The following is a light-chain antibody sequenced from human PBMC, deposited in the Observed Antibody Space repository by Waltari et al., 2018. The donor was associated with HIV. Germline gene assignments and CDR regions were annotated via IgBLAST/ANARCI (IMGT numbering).Light chain of an antibody. CDR2: GNN. V-gene: IGLV1-44*01. Sequence: QPVLTQPPSASGTPGQRVIISCSGSSSNIGRHAVSWYQHLPGATPTLLIFGNNQRSSGVPDRFSGSKSATSASLAISGLRSVDEADYSCAAWDDSLGGPVFGGGTKLTVL. CDR1: SSNIGRHA. CDR3: AAWDDSLGGPV. J-gene: IGLJ2*01.